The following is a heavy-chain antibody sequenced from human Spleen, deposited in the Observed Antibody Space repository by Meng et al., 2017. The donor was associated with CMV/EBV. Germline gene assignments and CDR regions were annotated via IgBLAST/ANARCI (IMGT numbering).Heavy chain of an antibody. J-gene: IGHJ4*02. Sequence: GESLKISCEVSGFSFSSFEMNWVRQAPGKGLEWISYISSGGSTIYYADSVKGRFTISRDNPKNTLYLQMNSLRAEDTAVYYCAKVGYHDSSGHFYYSDYWGQGTLVTVSS. D-gene: IGHD3-22*01. CDR2: ISSGGSTI. CDR3: AKVGYHDSSGHFYYSDY. CDR1: GFSFSSFE. V-gene: IGHV3-48*01.